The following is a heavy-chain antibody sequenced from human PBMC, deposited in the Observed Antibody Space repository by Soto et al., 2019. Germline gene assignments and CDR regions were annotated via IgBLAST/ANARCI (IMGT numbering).Heavy chain of an antibody. CDR3: ARGSPSGYYFRYFDY. J-gene: IGHJ4*02. CDR2: INPNSGGT. CDR1: GYTFTGYD. Sequence: ASVKVSCKASGYTFTGYDMHWVRQAPGQGLEWMGWINPNSGGTNYAQKFQGWVTMTRDTSISTAYMELSRLRSDDTAVYYCARGSPSGYYFRYFDYWGQGTLVTVSS. V-gene: IGHV1-2*04. D-gene: IGHD3-22*01.